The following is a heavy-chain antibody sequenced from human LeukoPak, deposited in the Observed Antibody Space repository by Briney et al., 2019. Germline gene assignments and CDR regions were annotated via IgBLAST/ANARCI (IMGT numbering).Heavy chain of an antibody. Sequence: SVKVSCKASGGTFSSYAISWVRQAPGQGLEWMGGIIPIFGTANYAQKFQGRVTITTDESTSTAYMELSSLRSEDTAVYYCARSPSYPINTFDYWGQGVLVTVSS. CDR1: GGTFSSYA. CDR3: ARSPSYPINTFDY. V-gene: IGHV1-69*05. D-gene: IGHD5-18*01. CDR2: IIPIFGTA. J-gene: IGHJ4*02.